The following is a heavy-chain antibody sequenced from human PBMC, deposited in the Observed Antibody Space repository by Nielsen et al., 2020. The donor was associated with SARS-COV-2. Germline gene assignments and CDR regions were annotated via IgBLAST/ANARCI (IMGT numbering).Heavy chain of an antibody. CDR3: AKDPPLGGPRGYFDY. Sequence: GESLKISCAASGFTFSDYYMSWIRQAPGKGLEWVSSISSSSSYIYYADSVKGRFTISRDNAKNTLYLQMNSLRAEDTAVYYCAKDPPLGGPRGYFDYWGQGTLVTVSS. CDR2: ISSSSSYI. V-gene: IGHV3-11*05. D-gene: IGHD3-16*01. CDR1: GFTFSDYY. J-gene: IGHJ4*02.